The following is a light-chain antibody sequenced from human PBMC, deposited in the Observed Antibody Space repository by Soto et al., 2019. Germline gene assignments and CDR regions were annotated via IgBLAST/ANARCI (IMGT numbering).Light chain of an antibody. J-gene: IGLJ3*02. CDR3: CSFAGTYTWV. Sequence: QSVLTQPRSVSGSPGQSVTISCTGTSGDVGGYNSVSWYQHHPGKAPKLMIYTVTKRPSGVPDRFSGSKSGNTASLTISGLQAEDEADYYCCSFAGTYTWVFGGGTKLTVL. V-gene: IGLV2-11*01. CDR2: TVT. CDR1: SGDVGGYNS.